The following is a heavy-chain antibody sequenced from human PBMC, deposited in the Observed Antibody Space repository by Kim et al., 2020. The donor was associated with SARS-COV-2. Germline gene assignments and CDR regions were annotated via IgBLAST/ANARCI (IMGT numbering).Heavy chain of an antibody. J-gene: IGHJ6*02. CDR1: GYTFTSCY. V-gene: IGHV1-46*01. Sequence: ASVKVSCKASGYTFTSCYMHWVRQAPGQGLEWMGIINPSGGSTSYAQKFQGRVTMTRDTSTSTVYMELSSLRSEDTAVYYCARDLSAAGGLGLTYYYGMDVWGQGTTVTVSS. CDR3: ARDLSAAGGLGLTYYYGMDV. CDR2: INPSGGST. D-gene: IGHD1-7*01.